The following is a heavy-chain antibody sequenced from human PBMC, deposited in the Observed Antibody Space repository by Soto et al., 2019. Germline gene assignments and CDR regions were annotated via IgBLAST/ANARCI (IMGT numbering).Heavy chain of an antibody. Sequence: EVQLVESGGGLVQPGGSLRLSCAASGFTFSSYWMSWVRQAPGKGLEWVANIKQDGSEKYYVDSVKGRFTISRDNAKNSLYRQMNSLRAEDTAVYYCARLSYSSSWLYYYYGMDVWGQGTTVTVSS. J-gene: IGHJ6*02. CDR1: GFTFSSYW. D-gene: IGHD6-13*01. V-gene: IGHV3-7*04. CDR2: IKQDGSEK. CDR3: ARLSYSSSWLYYYYGMDV.